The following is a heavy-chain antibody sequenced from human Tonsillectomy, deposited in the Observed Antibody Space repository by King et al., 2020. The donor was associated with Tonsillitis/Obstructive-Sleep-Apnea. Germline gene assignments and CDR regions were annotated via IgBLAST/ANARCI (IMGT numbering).Heavy chain of an antibody. D-gene: IGHD2-8*01. CDR1: GFTFSYYG. J-gene: IGHJ6*02. CDR2: RSYDGSTK. Sequence: LVESGGGVVQPGRSLRLSCAASGFTFSYYGMHWVRQAPGKGLEWVAARSYDGSTKHSADSVKGRFTISRDNSKKTLYLQMNSLRLEDTAVYYCAKDSRGNGRPPRYYYAIDVWGQGTTVTVSS. V-gene: IGHV3-30*18. CDR3: AKDSRGNGRPPRYYYAIDV.